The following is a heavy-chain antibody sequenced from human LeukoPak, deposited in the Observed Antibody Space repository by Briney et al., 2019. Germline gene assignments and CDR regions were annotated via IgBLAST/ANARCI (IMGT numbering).Heavy chain of an antibody. CDR3: ARYMITFGGVIVIPDYYYYYGMDV. J-gene: IGHJ6*02. V-gene: IGHV1-18*01. CDR2: ISAYNGNT. Sequence: ASVKVSCKASGYTFTSYGISWVRQAPGQGLEWMGWISAYNGNTNYAQKLQGRVTMTTDTSTSTAYMELRSLRSDDTAVYCCARYMITFGGVIVIPDYYYYYGMDVWGQGTTVTVSS. D-gene: IGHD3-16*02. CDR1: GYTFTSYG.